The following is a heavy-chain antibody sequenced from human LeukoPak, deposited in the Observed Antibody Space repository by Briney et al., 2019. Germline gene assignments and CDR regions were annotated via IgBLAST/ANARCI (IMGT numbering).Heavy chain of an antibody. CDR3: AKGGPYSRGYPNDS. V-gene: IGHV3-23*01. J-gene: IGHJ4*02. CDR1: GSTFNKNA. CDR2: ISAGGTTT. Sequence: GGSLRLSCVASGSTFNKNAMTWVRQAPGKGLEWVSGISAGGTTTYYVDAVRGRFTISRDNSNNTLYLQMNSLRVEDTAVYHCAKGGPYSRGYPNDSWGQGTLVTVSS. D-gene: IGHD4-11*01.